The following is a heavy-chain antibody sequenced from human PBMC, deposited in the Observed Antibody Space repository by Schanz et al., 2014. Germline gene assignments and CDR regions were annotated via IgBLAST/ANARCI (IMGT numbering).Heavy chain of an antibody. CDR1: GGSFSGYY. V-gene: IGHV4-34*01. J-gene: IGHJ6*02. CDR2: INHGGST. CDR3: ARDSLRGATGGYGMDV. D-gene: IGHD2-8*02. Sequence: QVQLQQWGAGLLKPSETLSLTCAVSGGSFSGYYWSWIRQPPGKGLEWIAEINHGGSTNYNPSLKSRLTISVDPSKNHFSLKLRSVTAADTAVYYCARDSLRGATGGYGMDVWGQGTTVTVSS.